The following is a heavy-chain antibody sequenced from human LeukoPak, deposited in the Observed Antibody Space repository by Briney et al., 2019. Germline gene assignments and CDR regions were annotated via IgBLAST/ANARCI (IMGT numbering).Heavy chain of an antibody. CDR1: GFTFSSYG. CDR2: ICYDGSDN. CDR3: ARDTYDILTGYSISPFDY. D-gene: IGHD3-9*01. Sequence: AWSLRLSCAASGFTFSSYGMHWVRQAPAKGLQWVAVICYDGSDNYCADSVKGRFTISRDNSKNTLYLQMNSLRAEDTAVYYCARDTYDILTGYSISPFDYWGQGTLVTVSS. J-gene: IGHJ4*02. V-gene: IGHV3-33*01.